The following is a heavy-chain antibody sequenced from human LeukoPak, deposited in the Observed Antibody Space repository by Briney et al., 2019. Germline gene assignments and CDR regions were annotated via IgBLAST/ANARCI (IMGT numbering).Heavy chain of an antibody. CDR3: ARQAGSCSSTSCYEIDY. D-gene: IGHD2-2*01. J-gene: IGHJ4*02. CDR1: GDSISGFSYY. CDR2: IYYSGST. V-gene: IGHV4-39*01. Sequence: PETLSLTCTVSGDSISGFSYYWGWIRQPPGKGLEWIGSIYYSGSTYYNPSLKSRVTISVDTSKNQFSLKLTSVTAADTAVYYCARQAGSCSSTSCYEIDYWGQGTLVTVSS.